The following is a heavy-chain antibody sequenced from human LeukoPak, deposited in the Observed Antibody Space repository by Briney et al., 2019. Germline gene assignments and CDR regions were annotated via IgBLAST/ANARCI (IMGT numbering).Heavy chain of an antibody. V-gene: IGHV4-59*12. CDR2: IVYSGST. CDR1: GGSTSSYY. D-gene: IGHD2-8*01. CDR3: ARELPYGYTNGVCRDDAFDI. Sequence: PSETLSLTCTVSGGSTSSYYCSWIRQPPGKGLEWIGYIVYSGSTNYNPSLKSGATISVDTYKNPFSLKLSTVTAADTAVYYCARELPYGYTNGVCRDDAFDIWGQGTMVSVSS. J-gene: IGHJ3*02.